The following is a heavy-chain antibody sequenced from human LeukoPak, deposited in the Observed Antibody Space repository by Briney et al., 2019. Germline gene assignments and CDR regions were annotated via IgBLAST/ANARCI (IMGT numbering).Heavy chain of an antibody. J-gene: IGHJ3*01. CDR1: GFTFNSYA. Sequence: GGSLRLSCAASGFTFNSYAMSWVRQAPGKGLEWVSGFSATDGNANYADSVKGRFTISRDNSKNTLHLQMNSLRPEDTALYYCAKGGRGGYNIAFDVWGQGTMVTVSS. CDR2: FSATDGNA. CDR3: AKGGRGGYNIAFDV. D-gene: IGHD5-24*01. V-gene: IGHV3-23*01.